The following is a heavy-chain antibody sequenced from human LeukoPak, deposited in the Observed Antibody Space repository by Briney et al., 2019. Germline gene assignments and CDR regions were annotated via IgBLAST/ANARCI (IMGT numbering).Heavy chain of an antibody. D-gene: IGHD4-17*01. CDR2: ISPDGNHK. J-gene: IGHJ4*02. CDR3: ARDPAYGALDY. V-gene: IGHV3-7*01. Sequence: PGGSLRLPCAASGFTFSGSWMTWVRQAPGMGVEWVVNISPDGNHKNYVDSVKGRFNISRDNARNSLYLQMNSLRAEDTAVYYCARDPAYGALDYWGQGTLVTVSS. CDR1: GFTFSGSW.